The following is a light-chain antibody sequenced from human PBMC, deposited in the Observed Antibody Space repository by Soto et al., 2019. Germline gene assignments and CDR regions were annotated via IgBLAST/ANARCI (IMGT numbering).Light chain of an antibody. Sequence: IQLTQSPSSLSASVGDSVTITCRASQSISSYLNWYQQKPGKAPKLLIYDASSLESGVPSRFSGSGSGTEFTLTISSLQPDDFATYYCQQYNSYSITFGQGTRLEIK. CDR1: QSISSY. CDR3: QQYNSYSIT. V-gene: IGKV1-5*01. CDR2: DAS. J-gene: IGKJ5*01.